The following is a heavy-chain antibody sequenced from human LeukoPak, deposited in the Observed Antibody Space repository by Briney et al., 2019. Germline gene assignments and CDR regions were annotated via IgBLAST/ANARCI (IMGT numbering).Heavy chain of an antibody. Sequence: GGSLRLSCAASGFSVSSNYMTWIRQAPGKGLEWVSVIYSAGHTYYADSVNGRFTISRDNSKNTLYLQMNSLSAEDTAVYYCAKRGNPTVGHHYLDVWGKGTTVSVSS. CDR3: AKRGNPTVGHHYLDV. CDR2: IYSAGHT. D-gene: IGHD1-1*01. CDR1: GFSVSSNY. V-gene: IGHV3-66*04. J-gene: IGHJ6*03.